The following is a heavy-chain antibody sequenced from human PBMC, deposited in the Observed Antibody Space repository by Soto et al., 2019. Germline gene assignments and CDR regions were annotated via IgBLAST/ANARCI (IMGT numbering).Heavy chain of an antibody. D-gene: IGHD3-3*01. CDR1: GGSISSGGYY. CDR3: ARMGAEFWSGYYTDYYYYMDV. J-gene: IGHJ6*03. CDR2: IYYSGST. Sequence: SETLSLTCTVSGGSISSGGYYWSWIRQHPGKGLEWIGYIYYSGSTYYNPSLKSRVTISVDTSKNQFSLKLSSVTAADTAVYYCARMGAEFWSGYYTDYYYYMDVWGKGTTVTVSS. V-gene: IGHV4-31*03.